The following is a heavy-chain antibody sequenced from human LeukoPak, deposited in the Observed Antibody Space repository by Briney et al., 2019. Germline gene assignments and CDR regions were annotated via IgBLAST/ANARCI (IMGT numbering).Heavy chain of an antibody. CDR3: ARAADRRWKDNSNIDS. J-gene: IGHJ4*02. D-gene: IGHD2/OR15-2a*01. V-gene: IGHV3-23*01. CDR2: ISGSGGST. CDR1: GFTFSSYG. Sequence: GGSLRLSCAASGFTFSSYGMSWVRQAPGKGLGWVSAISGSGGSTYYPDSVKGRFTITRENAKNSLYLQMNSVRTAGTSVYFRARAADRRWKDNSNIDSWGQGTLVTVSS.